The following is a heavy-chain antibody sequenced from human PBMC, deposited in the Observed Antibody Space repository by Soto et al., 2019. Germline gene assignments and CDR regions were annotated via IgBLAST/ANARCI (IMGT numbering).Heavy chain of an antibody. Sequence: PGGSLRLSCAASGFTFSSYGMHWVRQAPGKGLEWVAVIWYDGSNKYYADSVKGRFTISRDNSKNTLYLQMNSLRAEDTAVYYCARDGDCTNGVCYSPYYYYYGMDVWGQGTTVTVSS. CDR1: GFTFSSYG. CDR2: IWYDGSNK. CDR3: ARDGDCTNGVCYSPYYYYYGMDV. D-gene: IGHD2-8*01. V-gene: IGHV3-33*01. J-gene: IGHJ6*02.